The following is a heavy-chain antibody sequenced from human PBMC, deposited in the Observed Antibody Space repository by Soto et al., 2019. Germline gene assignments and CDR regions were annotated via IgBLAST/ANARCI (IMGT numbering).Heavy chain of an antibody. CDR3: ARVRGYYGSGSYSRKYYYGMDV. Sequence: PSETLSLTCAVYGGSFSGYYWSWIRQPPGKGLEWIGETNHSGGTNYNPSLKSRVTISVDTSKNQFSLKLSSVTAADTAVYYCARVRGYYGSGSYSRKYYYGMDVWGQGTTVTVSS. J-gene: IGHJ6*02. V-gene: IGHV4-34*01. CDR2: TNHSGGT. D-gene: IGHD3-10*01. CDR1: GGSFSGYY.